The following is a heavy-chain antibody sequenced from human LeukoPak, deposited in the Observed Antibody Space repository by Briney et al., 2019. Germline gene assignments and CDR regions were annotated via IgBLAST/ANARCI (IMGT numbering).Heavy chain of an antibody. D-gene: IGHD3-10*01. CDR3: ARGRGLDY. CDR1: GFTFGSYW. CDR2: IKQDGSEK. Sequence: GGSLRLFCAASGFTFGSYWMSWVRQAPGKGLEWVANIKQDGSEKYYVDSVKGRFTISRDNAKNSLYLQMNSLRAEDTAVYYCARGRGLDYWGQGNLVTVSS. J-gene: IGHJ4*02. V-gene: IGHV3-7*01.